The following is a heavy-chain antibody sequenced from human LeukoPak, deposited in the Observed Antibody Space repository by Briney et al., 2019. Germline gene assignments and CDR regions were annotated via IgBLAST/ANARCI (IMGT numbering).Heavy chain of an antibody. Sequence: GGSLTLSCAASGITGSRNHMSWVRQAPGKGLEWVSGIYSGGSTFDADSVKGRFTSSRDTSKNTFYLQMNSLRVEDTAVYYCAREATAPRPFSTDYYYYMDVWGKGTTVTVSS. V-gene: IGHV3-66*02. J-gene: IGHJ6*03. CDR2: IYSGGST. CDR1: GITGSRNH. CDR3: AREATAPRPFSTDYYYYMDV. D-gene: IGHD6-6*01.